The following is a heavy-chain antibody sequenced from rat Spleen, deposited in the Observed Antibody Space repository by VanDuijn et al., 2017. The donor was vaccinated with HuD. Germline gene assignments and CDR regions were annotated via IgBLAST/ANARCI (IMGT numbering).Heavy chain of an antibody. CDR2: INYDGSNT. J-gene: IGHJ2*01. V-gene: IGHV5-29*01. Sequence: EVQLVESDGGLVQPGRSLKLSCAASGFTFSDYYMAWVRQAPTKGLEWVATINYDGSNTYYRDSVKGRFTISRDNAKSTLYLQMDSLRSEDTATYYCVRPGTTHVFDYWGQGVVVTVSS. CDR3: VRPGTTHVFDY. CDR1: GFTFSDYY. D-gene: IGHD1-10*01.